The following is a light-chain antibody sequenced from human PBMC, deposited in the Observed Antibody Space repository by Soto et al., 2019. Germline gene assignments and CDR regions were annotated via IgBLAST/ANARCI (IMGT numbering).Light chain of an antibody. CDR1: QSASST. CDR3: QQYNNCTPGA. Sequence: EIVMTESPAPLSVSPGARATLACRTSQSASSTLAWYQQKPGKAPMLLIYGASTRSTGITPRFSGSRSGTDFTPTISSLQSEAFAVYYCQQYNNCTPGAFGQGTKVEIK. J-gene: IGKJ1*01. V-gene: IGKV3-15*01. CDR2: GAS.